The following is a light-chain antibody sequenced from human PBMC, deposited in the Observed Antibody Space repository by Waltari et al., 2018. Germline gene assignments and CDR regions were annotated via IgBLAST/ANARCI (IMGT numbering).Light chain of an antibody. CDR3: HSRDASGVGGS. V-gene: IGLV3-19*01. CDR1: GLRSYY. Sequence: SSELTQDPAVSVAMGQTVTITCQGNGLRSYYASWYQQRPGQAPILIMYDKNNRPSGVTDRCSGSNSDNTASLTITGAQAEDEASYYCHSRDASGVGGSFGGGTKLTVL. CDR2: DKN. J-gene: IGLJ2*01.